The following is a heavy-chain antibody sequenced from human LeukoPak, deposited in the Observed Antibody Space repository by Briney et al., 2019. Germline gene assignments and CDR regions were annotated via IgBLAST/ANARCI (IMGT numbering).Heavy chain of an antibody. V-gene: IGHV4-4*09. CDR2: IYNGVPT. J-gene: IGHJ4*02. D-gene: IGHD1/OR15-1a*01. Sequence: SETLSLICTTSGAPISRFYWSWVRQPPGKGLEWIGNIYNGVPTFFNPSLKSRVTLSVDTSKTQFSLQLASVTAADTAVYYCARTGTPGPIFDYWGQGILVTVSS. CDR3: ARTGTPGPIFDY. CDR1: GAPISRFY.